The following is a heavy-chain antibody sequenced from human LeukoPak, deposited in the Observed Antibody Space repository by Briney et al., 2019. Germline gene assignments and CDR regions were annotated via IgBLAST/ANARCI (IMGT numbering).Heavy chain of an antibody. CDR1: GGSISPYY. Sequence: SETLSLTCVVSGGSISPYYWSWIRQSPGKGLEWIGYIDPSGSASYNPSLKSRVTIFVDTSKNLFSLILTSVSASDTAIYYCARDHWLFSSKTWYYYGMDVWGQGTTVTVSS. CDR2: IDPSGSA. D-gene: IGHD3-9*01. J-gene: IGHJ6*02. CDR3: ARDHWLFSSKTWYYYGMDV. V-gene: IGHV4-59*01.